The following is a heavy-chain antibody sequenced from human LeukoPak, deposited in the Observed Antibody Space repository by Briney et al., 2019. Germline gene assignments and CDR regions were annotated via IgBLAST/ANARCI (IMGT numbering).Heavy chain of an antibody. V-gene: IGHV3-9*03. CDR2: ISWNSGSI. CDR3: AKAYSSGWYGYFDY. J-gene: IGHJ4*02. Sequence: PGGSLRLSCAASGFTFDDYAMHWVRQAPGKGLEWVSGISWNSGSIGYADSVKGRFTISRDNAKNSLYLQMNSLRAEDMALYYCAKAYSSGWYGYFDYWGLGTLVTVSS. CDR1: GFTFDDYA. D-gene: IGHD6-19*01.